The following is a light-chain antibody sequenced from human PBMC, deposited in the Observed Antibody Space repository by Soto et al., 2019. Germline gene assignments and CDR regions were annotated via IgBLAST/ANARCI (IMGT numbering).Light chain of an antibody. J-gene: IGKJ1*01. CDR1: QSVSSSY. CDR2: GAS. CDR3: QQYGSS. V-gene: IGKV3-20*01. Sequence: EIVLTQSPGTLSLSPGERATLSCRASQSVSSSYLAWYQQKPGQAPGLLIYGASSRATGIPDRFSGSGSGTDFTLTISRLEPEDFAVYYCQQYGSSFGQGTKV.